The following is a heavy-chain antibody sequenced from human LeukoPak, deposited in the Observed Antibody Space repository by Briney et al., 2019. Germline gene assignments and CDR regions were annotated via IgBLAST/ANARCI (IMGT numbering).Heavy chain of an antibody. CDR2: IYYSGST. Sequence: SETLSLTCTVSGGSISSSSYYWGWIRQPPGKGLEWIGTIYYSGSTYYNPSLKSRVTMSVDKSQNQFSLKLSSVTAADTAVYYCARARDYYDSSSYPNWFDPWGQGTLVTVSS. CDR3: ARARDYYDSSSYPNWFDP. V-gene: IGHV4-39*07. CDR1: GGSISSSSYY. D-gene: IGHD3-22*01. J-gene: IGHJ5*02.